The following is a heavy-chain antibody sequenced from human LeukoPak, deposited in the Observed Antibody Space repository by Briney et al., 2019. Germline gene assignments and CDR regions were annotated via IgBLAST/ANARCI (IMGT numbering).Heavy chain of an antibody. CDR1: GGSISSSNW. CDR3: ASRYYYDSSGLDY. D-gene: IGHD3-22*01. Sequence: PSGTLSLTCAVSGGSISSSNWWSWVRQPPGKGLECIGEIYHSGSTNYNPSLKSRVTISVDKSKNQFSLKLSSVTAADTAVYYCASRYYYDSSGLDYWGQGTLVTVSS. J-gene: IGHJ4*02. V-gene: IGHV4-4*02. CDR2: IYHSGST.